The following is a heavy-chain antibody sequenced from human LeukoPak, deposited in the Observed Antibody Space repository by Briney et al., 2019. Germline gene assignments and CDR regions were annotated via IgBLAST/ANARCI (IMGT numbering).Heavy chain of an antibody. Sequence: GGSLRLSCAASGFTFSNTWMNWVRQAPGKGLEWVGRMRSKPDGGTTDYAAPVKGRFTISREDSKNTLYLQMNSLKTDDTAVYYCTTEASYYDRSGYFDYWGQGTLVTVSS. CDR1: GFTFSNTW. CDR3: TTEASYYDRSGYFDY. CDR2: MRSKPDGGTT. D-gene: IGHD3-22*01. V-gene: IGHV3-15*01. J-gene: IGHJ4*02.